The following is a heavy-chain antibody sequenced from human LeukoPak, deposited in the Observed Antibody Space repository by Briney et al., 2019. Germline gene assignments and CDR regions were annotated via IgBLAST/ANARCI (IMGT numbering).Heavy chain of an antibody. Sequence: PGGSLRLSCAASGFTFSSYSMNWVRQAPGKGLEWVSSISSSSSYIYYADSVKGRFTISRDNAKNSLCLQMNSLRAEDTAVYYCAREKIGYCSSTSCQTSDYWGQGTLVTVSS. CDR2: ISSSSSYI. CDR3: AREKIGYCSSTSCQTSDY. J-gene: IGHJ4*02. D-gene: IGHD2-2*01. V-gene: IGHV3-21*01. CDR1: GFTFSSYS.